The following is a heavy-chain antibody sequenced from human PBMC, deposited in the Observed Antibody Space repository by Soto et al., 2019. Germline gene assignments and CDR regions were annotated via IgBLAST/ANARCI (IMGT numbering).Heavy chain of an antibody. D-gene: IGHD5-18*01. V-gene: IGHV3-23*01. Sequence: GGSLRLSCAASGFTFSSYAMSWVRQAPGKGLEWVSAISGSGGSTYYADSVKGRFTISRDNSKNTLYLKMNSLRAEDTAVYYCAKGLYSYGYYFDYWGQGTLVTVSS. J-gene: IGHJ4*02. CDR1: GFTFSSYA. CDR3: AKGLYSYGYYFDY. CDR2: ISGSGGST.